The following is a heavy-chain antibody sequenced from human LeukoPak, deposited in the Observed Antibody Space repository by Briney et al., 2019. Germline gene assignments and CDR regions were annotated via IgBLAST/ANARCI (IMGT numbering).Heavy chain of an antibody. J-gene: IGHJ4*02. CDR3: ARGRFIGYCSSTSCYSDFDY. CDR1: GYTLTSYG. V-gene: IGHV1-18*01. Sequence: ASVKVSCKASGYTLTSYGINWVRQAPGQGLEWMGWIRVYNGNTNYAQKLQGRVTMTTDTSTSTAYMELSSLRSEDTAVYYCARGRFIGYCSSTSCYSDFDYWGQGTLVTVSS. D-gene: IGHD2-2*01. CDR2: IRVYNGNT.